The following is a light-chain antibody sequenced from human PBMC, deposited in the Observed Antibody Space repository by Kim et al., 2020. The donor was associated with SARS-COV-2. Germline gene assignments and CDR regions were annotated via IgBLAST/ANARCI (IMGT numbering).Light chain of an antibody. Sequence: ITISCTGTSSDVGCYKYVSWYQPHPGKAPKLMIYDVSKRPSGVSNRFSGSKSGNTASLTISGLQAEDEADYYCSSYTSSSTWVFGGGTQLTVL. V-gene: IGLV2-14*04. J-gene: IGLJ3*02. CDR3: SSYTSSSTWV. CDR2: DVS. CDR1: SSDVGCYKY.